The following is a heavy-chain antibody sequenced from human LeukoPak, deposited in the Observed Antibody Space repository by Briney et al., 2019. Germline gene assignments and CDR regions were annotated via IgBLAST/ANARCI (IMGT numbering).Heavy chain of an antibody. CDR1: GFTFSDYY. D-gene: IGHD5-12*01. J-gene: IGHJ4*02. Sequence: GGSLRLSCAASGFTFSDYYMSWIRQAPGKGLEWVSYISSSGSTIYYADSVKGRFTISRDNAKNSLYLQMNSLRAEDTAVYYCAVPQWWLPLPDYWGQGTLVTVSS. CDR2: ISSSGSTI. CDR3: AVPQWWLPLPDY. V-gene: IGHV3-11*01.